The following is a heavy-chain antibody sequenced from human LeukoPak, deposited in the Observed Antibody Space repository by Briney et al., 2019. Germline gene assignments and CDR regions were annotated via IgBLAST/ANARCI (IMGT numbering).Heavy chain of an antibody. J-gene: IGHJ4*02. CDR3: ARPYDSSGYALGY. CDR2: INHSGST. Sequence: PSETLSLTCAVYGGSFSGYYWSWIRQPPGKGLEWIGEINHSGSTNYNPSLKSRVTISVDTSKNQFSLKLSSVTAADTAVYYCARPYDSSGYALGYWGQGTLVTVSS. CDR1: GGSFSGYY. V-gene: IGHV4-34*01. D-gene: IGHD3-22*01.